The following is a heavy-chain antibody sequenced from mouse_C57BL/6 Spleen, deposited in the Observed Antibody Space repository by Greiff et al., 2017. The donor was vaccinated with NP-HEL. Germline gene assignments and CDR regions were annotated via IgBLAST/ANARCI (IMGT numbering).Heavy chain of an antibody. CDR2: ISSGGSYT. D-gene: IGHD1-1*01. Sequence: DVQLVESGGDLVKPGGSLKLSCAASGFTFSSYGMSWVRQTPDKRLEWVATISSGGSYTYYPDSVKGRYTISRDNTNNTLYLQMSRLKSEDTAMCYCANYGGSRYDVDYWGQGTTVTVSS. V-gene: IGHV5-6*01. J-gene: IGHJ4*01. CDR1: GFTFSSYG. CDR3: ANYGGSRYDVDY.